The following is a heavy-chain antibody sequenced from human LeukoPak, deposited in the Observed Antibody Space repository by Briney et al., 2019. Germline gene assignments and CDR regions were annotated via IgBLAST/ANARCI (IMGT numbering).Heavy chain of an antibody. CDR1: GDSISSYY. CDR2: IYYSGST. D-gene: IGHD6-19*01. V-gene: IGHV4-59*01. Sequence: SETLSLTCTVSGDSISSYYWSWIRQPPGKGLEWIGYIYYSGSTNYNPSLKSRVTISVDTSKNQFSLKLSSVTAADTAVYYCARTGWPYYYYGMDVWGQGTTVTASS. CDR3: ARTGWPYYYYGMDV. J-gene: IGHJ6*02.